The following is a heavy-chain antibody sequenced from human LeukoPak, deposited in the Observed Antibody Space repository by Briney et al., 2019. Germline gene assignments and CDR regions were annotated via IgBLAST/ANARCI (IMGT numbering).Heavy chain of an antibody. D-gene: IGHD3-22*01. CDR2: IYYSGST. V-gene: IGHV4-39*01. Sequence: PSETLSLTCTVSGGSISSSSYYWGWIRQPPGKGLEWIGSIYYSGSTYYNPSLKSRVTISVDTSKNQFSLKLGSVTAADTAVYYCASGPTYYDSTGYPSYFDYWGQGTLVTVSS. CDR1: GGSISSSSYY. CDR3: ASGPTYYDSTGYPSYFDY. J-gene: IGHJ4*02.